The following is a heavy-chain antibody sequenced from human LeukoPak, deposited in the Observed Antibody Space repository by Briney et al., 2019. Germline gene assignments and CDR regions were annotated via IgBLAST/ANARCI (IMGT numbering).Heavy chain of an antibody. V-gene: IGHV3-23*05. CDR2: ISNSGSST. J-gene: IGHJ6*02. Sequence: GGSLRLSCAASGFTFTSYAMTWVRQAPGKGLEWVSGISNSGSSTYYADSVKGRFTLYRDNSKNTLSLKLRSMRAEDTAVYYCANTMVRLSYNMDVWGQGTTVTVSS. D-gene: IGHD3-10*01. CDR3: ANTMVRLSYNMDV. CDR1: GFTFTSYA.